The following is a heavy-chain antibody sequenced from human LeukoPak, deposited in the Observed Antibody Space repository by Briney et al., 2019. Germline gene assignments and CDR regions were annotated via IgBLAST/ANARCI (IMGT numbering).Heavy chain of an antibody. D-gene: IGHD2-2*02. CDR1: GGTFISYA. CDR2: SIPIFGTA. V-gene: IGHV1-69*05. CDR3: AGAGYCSSTSCYNEAGGFDY. Sequence: SVKVSCKASGGTFISYAISWVRQAPGQGLEWMGGSIPIFGTANYAQKFQGRVTITTDESPSTAYTELSSLRSEDTAVYYCAGAGYCSSTSCYNEAGGFDYWGQGTLVTVSS. J-gene: IGHJ4*02.